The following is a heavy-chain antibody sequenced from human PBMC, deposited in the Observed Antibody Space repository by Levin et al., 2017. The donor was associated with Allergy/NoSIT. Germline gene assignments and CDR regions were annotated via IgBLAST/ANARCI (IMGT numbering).Heavy chain of an antibody. CDR3: AREARGYSYGSSFDY. Sequence: ASVKVSCAASGFTVSSNYMSWVRQAPGKGLEWVSVIYSGGSTYYADSVKGRFTISRDNSKNTLYLQMNSLRAEDTAVYYCAREARGYSYGSSFDYWGQGTLVTVSS. CDR2: IYSGGST. J-gene: IGHJ4*02. CDR1: GFTVSSNY. V-gene: IGHV3-53*01. D-gene: IGHD5-18*01.